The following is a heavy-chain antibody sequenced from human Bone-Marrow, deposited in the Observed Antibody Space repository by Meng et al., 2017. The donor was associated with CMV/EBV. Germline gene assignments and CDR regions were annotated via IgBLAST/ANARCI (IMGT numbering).Heavy chain of an antibody. J-gene: IGHJ4*02. V-gene: IGHV5-51*01. CDR1: GYTFTTYW. Sequence: GESLKISCKGSGYTFTTYWIGWVRQVPGKGLEWMGIIYPGDSDTRYSPSFQGQVTISADKSISTAYLLWSSLKASDTAMYYCARDLGGDCSDGSCYFDYWGQGTLVTVSS. D-gene: IGHD2-15*01. CDR2: IYPGDSDT. CDR3: ARDLGGDCSDGSCYFDY.